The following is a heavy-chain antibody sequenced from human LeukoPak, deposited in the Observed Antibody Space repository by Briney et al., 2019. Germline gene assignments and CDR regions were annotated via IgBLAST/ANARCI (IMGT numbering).Heavy chain of an antibody. J-gene: IGHJ4*02. V-gene: IGHV3-64D*06. CDR3: VKSDY. CDR1: GFTFSTYA. CDR2: ISHDGVST. Sequence: GGSLRLSCSASGFTFSTYAMYWVRQAPGKGLGYVSAISHDGVSTYYADSVRGRFTISRDNSKNTLYLQMSSLRAEDTAIYYCVKSDYWGQGTLVTVSS.